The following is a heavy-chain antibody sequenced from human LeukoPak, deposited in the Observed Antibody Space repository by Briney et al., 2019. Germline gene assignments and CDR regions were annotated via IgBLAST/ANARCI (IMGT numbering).Heavy chain of an antibody. CDR3: AREMATILDF. CDR1: GFTVSSNY. D-gene: IGHD5-24*01. CDR2: IYSGGST. V-gene: IGHV3-53*01. J-gene: IGHJ4*02. Sequence: PGGSLRLSCAASGFTVSSNYMSWVRQAPGRGLEWVTVIYSGGSTYYADSVRGRFTISRDNSKNTLYLQLSSLCAEDTAVYYCAREMATILDFWGQGTLVTVFS.